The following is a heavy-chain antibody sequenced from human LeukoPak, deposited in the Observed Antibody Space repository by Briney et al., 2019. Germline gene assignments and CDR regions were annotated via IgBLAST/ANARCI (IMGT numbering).Heavy chain of an antibody. Sequence: GGSLRLSCVASGFTFSSWTHWVRQAPGKGLVWVSRINSDGSSTSYADSVKGRFTISRDNAQNTLYLQMNSLRAEDTAVYFCSSGHYSVYWGQGTLVTVSS. D-gene: IGHD3-22*01. CDR2: INSDGSST. V-gene: IGHV3-74*01. CDR3: SSGHYSVY. J-gene: IGHJ4*02. CDR1: GFTFSSW.